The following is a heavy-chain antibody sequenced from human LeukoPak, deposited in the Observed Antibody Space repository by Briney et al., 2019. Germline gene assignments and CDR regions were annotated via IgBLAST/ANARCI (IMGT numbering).Heavy chain of an antibody. Sequence: GGSLRLSCAASGFTFDDYAMHWVRQAPGKGLEWVSLISGDGGSTYYADSVKGRFTISRDNSKNSLYLQMNSLRTEDTALYYCAKDLGYYDSSGYYIYYYGMDVWGQGTRVPVSS. CDR1: GFTFDDYA. CDR3: AKDLGYYDSSGYYIYYYGMDV. V-gene: IGHV3-43*02. J-gene: IGHJ6*02. CDR2: ISGDGGST. D-gene: IGHD3-22*01.